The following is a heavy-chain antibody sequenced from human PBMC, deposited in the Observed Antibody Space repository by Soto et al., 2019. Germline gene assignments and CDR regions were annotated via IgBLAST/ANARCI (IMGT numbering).Heavy chain of an antibody. CDR3: VQGRYPTMATPLDH. CDR2: ISWDSGTI. Sequence: GGSLRLSCAASGFTFDNCGIHWVRQAPGKGLEWVSGISWDSGTIGYADSVKGRFIISRDDAKNSLYLQMNSLRGEDTALYYCVQGRYPTMATPLDHWGQGTLVTVSS. CDR1: GFTFDNCG. D-gene: IGHD5-12*01. J-gene: IGHJ5*02. V-gene: IGHV3-9*01.